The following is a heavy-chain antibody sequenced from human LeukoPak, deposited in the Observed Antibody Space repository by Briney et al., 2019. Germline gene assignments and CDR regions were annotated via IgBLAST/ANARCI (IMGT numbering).Heavy chain of an antibody. CDR3: ARAPVGNRGRSLFKYYYYMDV. J-gene: IGHJ6*03. CDR1: GGSFSGYY. CDR2: INHSGST. V-gene: IGHV4-34*01. Sequence: SETLSLTCAVYGGSFSGYYWSWIRQPPGKGLEWIGEINHSGSTNYNPSLKSRVTISVDTSKNQFSLKLSSVTAADTAVYYCARAPVGNRGRSLFKYYYYMDVWGKGTTVTVSS. D-gene: IGHD3-3*02.